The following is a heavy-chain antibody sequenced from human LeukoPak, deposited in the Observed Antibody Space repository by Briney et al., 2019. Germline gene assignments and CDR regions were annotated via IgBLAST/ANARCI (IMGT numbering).Heavy chain of an antibody. D-gene: IGHD3-10*01. J-gene: IGHJ6*02. V-gene: IGHV1-58*01. CDR3: AAPEGFGELYPQYYYYGMDV. Sequence: SVKVSCKASGFTFTSSAVQWVRQARGQRLEWIGWIVVGSGNTNYAQKFQERVTITRDMSTSTAYMELSSLRSEDTAVYYCAAPEGFGELYPQYYYYGMDVWGQGTTVTVSS. CDR2: IVVGSGNT. CDR1: GFTFTSSA.